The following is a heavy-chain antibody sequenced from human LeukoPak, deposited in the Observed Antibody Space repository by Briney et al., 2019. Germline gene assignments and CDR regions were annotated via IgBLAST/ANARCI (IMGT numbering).Heavy chain of an antibody. D-gene: IGHD1-26*01. CDR2: ISYDGSNK. CDR1: GFTFSSFS. J-gene: IGHJ6*02. V-gene: IGHV3-30*18. CDR3: AKGRVGANGYYYYGMDV. Sequence: AGGSLRLSCAATGFTFSSFSMHWVRQAPGKGLEWVAAISYDGSNKYYADSVKGRFAISRDNSKNTLYLQMNSLRTEDTAVYYCAKGRVGANGYYYYGMDVWGQGTTVTVSS.